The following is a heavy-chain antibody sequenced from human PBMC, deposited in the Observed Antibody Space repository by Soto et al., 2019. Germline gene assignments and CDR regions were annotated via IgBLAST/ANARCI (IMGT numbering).Heavy chain of an antibody. CDR2: ISWNSGSI. CDR3: AKDAAIFGVVTYKYFDY. J-gene: IGHJ4*02. CDR1: GFTFDDYA. V-gene: IGHV3-9*01. D-gene: IGHD3-3*02. Sequence: PGGSLRLSCAASGFTFDDYAMHWVRQAPGKGLEWVSGISWNSGSIGYADSVKGRFTISRDNAKNSLYLQMNSLRAEDTALYYCAKDAAIFGVVTYKYFDYWGQGPLVTVS.